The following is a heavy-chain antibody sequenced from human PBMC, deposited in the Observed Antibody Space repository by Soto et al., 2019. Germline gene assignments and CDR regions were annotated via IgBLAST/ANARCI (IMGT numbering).Heavy chain of an antibody. D-gene: IGHD2-21*01. CDR2: IWYDGSNK. V-gene: IGHV3-33*01. CDR3: ATRPDIVVVIAQDAFDI. J-gene: IGHJ3*02. CDR1: GFTFSSYG. Sequence: GGSLRLSCAASGFTFSSYGMHWVRQAPGKGLEWVAVIWYDGSNKYYADSVKGRFTISRDNSKNTLYLQMNSLRAEDTAVYYCATRPDIVVVIAQDAFDIWGQGTMVTVSS.